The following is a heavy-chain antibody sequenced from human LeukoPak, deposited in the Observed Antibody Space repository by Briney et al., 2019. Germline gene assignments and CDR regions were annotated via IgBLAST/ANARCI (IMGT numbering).Heavy chain of an antibody. CDR1: GGSINSRSYY. V-gene: IGHV4-39*01. Sequence: SETLSLTCTVSGGSINSRSYYWGWIRQPPGKGLEWIGSIYYSGNTYYNPSLKSRVTISVDTSNNQFSLKLSSVTAADTAVYYCARNQWPQLFDFWGQGTLVTVSS. J-gene: IGHJ4*02. CDR2: IYYSGNT. D-gene: IGHD6-19*01. CDR3: ARNQWPQLFDF.